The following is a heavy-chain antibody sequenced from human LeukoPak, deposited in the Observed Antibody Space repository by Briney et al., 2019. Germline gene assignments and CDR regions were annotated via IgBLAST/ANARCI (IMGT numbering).Heavy chain of an antibody. Sequence: GGSLRLSCAASGFTFSSYAMSWVRQAPGKGLEWVSYISSSGSVIHYADSVKGRFTISRDSAKNSLYLQMNSLRAEDTSVYYCARYFDLWGRGTLVTVSS. CDR2: ISSSGSVI. V-gene: IGHV3-48*03. CDR3: ARYFDL. J-gene: IGHJ2*01. CDR1: GFTFSSYA.